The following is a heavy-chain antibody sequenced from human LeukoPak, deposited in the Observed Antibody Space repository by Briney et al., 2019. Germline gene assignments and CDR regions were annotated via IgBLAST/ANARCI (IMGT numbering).Heavy chain of an antibody. Sequence: SVKVSCKDSGGTFNGYAISWVRQGHGQGREGMGGIIPIFGKGNYEQKLQGRGTINGDEKKRKDYMELSSLRSEDTAVYYCAREATTPYYYMDLWGKGTTVTVSS. J-gene: IGHJ6*03. CDR1: GGTFNGYA. D-gene: IGHD5-12*01. V-gene: IGHV1-69*13. CDR2: IIPIFGKG. CDR3: AREATTPYYYMDL.